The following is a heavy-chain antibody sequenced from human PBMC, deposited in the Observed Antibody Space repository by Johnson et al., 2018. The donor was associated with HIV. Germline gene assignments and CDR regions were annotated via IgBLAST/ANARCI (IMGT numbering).Heavy chain of an antibody. D-gene: IGHD6-13*01. J-gene: IGHJ3*02. V-gene: IGHV3-33*08. Sequence: QVQLVESGGGVVQPGRSLRLSCEASGFTFSSYAMHWVRQAPGKGLEWVAVIWYDGSNKYYADSVMGRFTVSRDNSKNALYLQMHSLTAEDTALYYCARDQSSSWPGDGFDIWGQGTMVTVSS. CDR3: ARDQSSSWPGDGFDI. CDR1: GFTFSSYA. CDR2: IWYDGSNK.